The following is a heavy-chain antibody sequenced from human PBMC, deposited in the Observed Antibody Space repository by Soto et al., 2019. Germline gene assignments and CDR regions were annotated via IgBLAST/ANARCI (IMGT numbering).Heavy chain of an antibody. D-gene: IGHD5-18*01. Sequence: ASVKVCCKASGYTFTSYYMHWVGQAPGQGHERMGIINPRGGSTSYAQKFQGRVTMTRDTSTSTVYMELSSLRSEDTAVYYFAIARIQLLNYGMYFWGQGTTVTVSS. CDR2: INPRGGST. CDR3: AIARIQLLNYGMYF. J-gene: IGHJ6*02. V-gene: IGHV1-46*01. CDR1: GYTFTSYY.